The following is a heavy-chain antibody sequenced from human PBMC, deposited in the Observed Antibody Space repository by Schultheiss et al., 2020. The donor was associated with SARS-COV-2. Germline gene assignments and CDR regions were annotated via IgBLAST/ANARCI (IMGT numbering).Heavy chain of an antibody. J-gene: IGHJ4*02. CDR1: GFTFSDYY. V-gene: IGHV3-11*05. CDR2: ISSSSSYI. CDR3: AKDSAYSSGWRFDY. D-gene: IGHD6-19*01. Sequence: GESLKISCAASGFTFSDYYMSWIRQAPGKGLEWVSSISSSSSYIYYADSVKGRFTISRDNSKNSLYLQMNSLRAEDTALYYCAKDSAYSSGWRFDYWGQGTLVTVSS.